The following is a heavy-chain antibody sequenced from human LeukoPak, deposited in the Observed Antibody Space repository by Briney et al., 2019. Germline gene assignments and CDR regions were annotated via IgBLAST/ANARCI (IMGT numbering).Heavy chain of an antibody. V-gene: IGHV4-4*07. J-gene: IGHJ3*02. CDR2: IYPSGSS. CDR3: ARHVVYSSSWHDAFDI. D-gene: IGHD6-13*01. Sequence: SETLSLTCTVSGGSISNYYWTWIRQPAGKGLEWIGRIYPSGSSTYNPSLKSRVTMSVDTSKNQFSLKLSSVTAADTAVYYCARHVVYSSSWHDAFDIWGQGTMVTVSS. CDR1: GGSISNYY.